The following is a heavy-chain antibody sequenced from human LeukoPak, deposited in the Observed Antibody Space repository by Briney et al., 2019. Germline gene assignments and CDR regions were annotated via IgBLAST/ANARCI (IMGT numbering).Heavy chain of an antibody. V-gene: IGHV1-46*01. CDR2: INPSGGNT. D-gene: IGHD3-16*01. CDR1: GYTFTSYY. J-gene: IGHJ6*02. Sequence: ASVKVSCKASGYTFTSYYMHWVRQAPGQGLEWMGIINPSGGNTNYAQKFQGRVTMPRDTSTSTVFMELKSLRSEDTAVYYCARLAFRGYYYDMDVWGQGTTVTVSS. CDR3: ARLAFRGYYYDMDV.